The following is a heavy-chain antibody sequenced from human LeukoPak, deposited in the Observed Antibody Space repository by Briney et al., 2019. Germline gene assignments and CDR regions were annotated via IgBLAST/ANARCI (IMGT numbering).Heavy chain of an antibody. CDR3: ARVEMATTHIST. J-gene: IGHJ4*02. CDR1: GGTFSSYA. Sequence: ASVKVSCKASGGTFSSYAISWVRQAPGQGLEWMGGIIPIFGTANYAQKFQGRVTITADESTSTAYMELSSLRSEDTAVYYCARVEMATTHISTWGQGTLVTVSS. V-gene: IGHV1-69*13. CDR2: IIPIFGTA. D-gene: IGHD5-24*01.